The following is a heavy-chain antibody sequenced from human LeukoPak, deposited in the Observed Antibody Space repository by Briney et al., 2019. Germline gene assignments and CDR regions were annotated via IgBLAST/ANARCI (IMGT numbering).Heavy chain of an antibody. D-gene: IGHD6-19*01. CDR3: ARGDSSGWWDY. V-gene: IGHV4-59*01. CDR2: IYYSGST. J-gene: IGHJ4*02. Sequence: SETLSLNCSVSGVSISSYYWSWLRQPPGKGLEGIGYIYYSGSTNYNPSLKRRVTISADTSKNQFSLKLSSVTAADTAVYYCARGDSSGWWDYWGQGTLVTVSS. CDR1: GVSISSYY.